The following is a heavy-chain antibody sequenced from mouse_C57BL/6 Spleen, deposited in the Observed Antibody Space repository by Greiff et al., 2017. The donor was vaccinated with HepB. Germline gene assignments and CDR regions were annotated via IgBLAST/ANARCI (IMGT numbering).Heavy chain of an antibody. D-gene: IGHD1-1*01. CDR3: TPITTVVAPYWYFDV. Sequence: EVQLQQSGAELVRPGASVKLSCTASGFNIKDDYMHWVKQRPEQGLEWIGWIDPENGDTEYASKFQGKATITADTSSNTAYLQLSSLTSEDTAVYYCTPITTVVAPYWYFDVWGTGTTVTVSS. CDR2: IDPENGDT. CDR1: GFNIKDDY. J-gene: IGHJ1*03. V-gene: IGHV14-4*01.